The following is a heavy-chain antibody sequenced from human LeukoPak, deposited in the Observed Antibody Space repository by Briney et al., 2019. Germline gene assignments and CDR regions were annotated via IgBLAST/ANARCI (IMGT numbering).Heavy chain of an antibody. CDR1: GYIFTSYW. CDR3: ARQSRRDGYNFDY. Sequence: GEPLKISCKGSGYIFTSYWIGWVRQMPGKGLEWMGIIYPGDSDTRYSPSFQGQVTISADKSISTAYLQWSSLKASDTAMYYCARQSRRDGYNFDYWGQGTLVTVSS. D-gene: IGHD5-24*01. V-gene: IGHV5-51*01. J-gene: IGHJ4*02. CDR2: IYPGDSDT.